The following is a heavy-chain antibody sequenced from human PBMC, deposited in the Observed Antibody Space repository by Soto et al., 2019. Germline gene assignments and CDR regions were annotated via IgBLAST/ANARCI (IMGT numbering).Heavy chain of an antibody. V-gene: IGHV3-23*01. D-gene: IGHD2-2*01. CDR3: AKSTRS. Sequence: EVQLLESGGGLVQPGGSLRLSCAASGLRVSSFAMTWVRQATGKGLEWISSVNGDGTATYYANSVKGRFTISRDTSKNTLYLQMDSLRAEDTAVYYCAKSTRSWGQGTLVTVSS. CDR2: VNGDGTAT. J-gene: IGHJ4*02. CDR1: GLRVSSFA.